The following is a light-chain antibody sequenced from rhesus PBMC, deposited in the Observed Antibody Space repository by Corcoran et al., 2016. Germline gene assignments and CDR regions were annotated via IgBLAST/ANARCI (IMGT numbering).Light chain of an antibody. CDR3: TSYAVGNTFI. Sequence: QAALTQPRSVSGSPGRSVSISCTGTSSDIGGYNYVSWYQQHPGTAPKLILFEVSKRPSGVSDRFSGSKSGNTASLTISGLQAEDEADYYCTSYAVGNTFIFATGTRLTVL. V-gene: IGLV2-32*02. CDR2: EVS. J-gene: IGLJ1*01. CDR1: SSDIGGYNY.